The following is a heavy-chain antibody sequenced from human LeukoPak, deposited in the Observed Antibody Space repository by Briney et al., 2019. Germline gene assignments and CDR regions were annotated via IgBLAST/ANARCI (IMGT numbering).Heavy chain of an antibody. CDR1: GYSFTSYW. V-gene: IGHV5-51*01. Sequence: GESLKISCKGSGYSFTSYWIGWVRQMPGKGLEWMGIIYPGDSDTRYSPSFQGQVTISADKSISTAYLQWSSLKASDTAMYYCARLFYMATISGWFDPRGQGTLVTVSS. J-gene: IGHJ5*02. D-gene: IGHD5-12*01. CDR2: IYPGDSDT. CDR3: ARLFYMATISGWFDP.